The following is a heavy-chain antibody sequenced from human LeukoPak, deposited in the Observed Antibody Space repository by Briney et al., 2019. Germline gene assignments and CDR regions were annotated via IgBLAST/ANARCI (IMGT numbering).Heavy chain of an antibody. D-gene: IGHD5-24*01. CDR2: IYYSGGT. J-gene: IGHJ4*02. CDR3: ASRDGYSADY. CDR1: GGSISIGSYY. Sequence: SETLSLTCAVSGGSISIGSYYWGWVRQPPGKSLEWIGTIYYSGGTYYNPSLKGRVTISVDTSKNQFSLRLNSVTAADTAVYYCASRDGYSADYWGQGTLVTVSS. V-gene: IGHV4-39*01.